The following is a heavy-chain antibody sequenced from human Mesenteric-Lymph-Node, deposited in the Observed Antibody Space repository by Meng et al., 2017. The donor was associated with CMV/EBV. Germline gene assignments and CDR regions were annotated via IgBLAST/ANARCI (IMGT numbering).Heavy chain of an antibody. J-gene: IGHJ3*02. Sequence: GESLKISCAASGFTFSSYSMNWVRQAPGKGLEWVSSISSSSYIYYADSVKGRFTISRDNAKNSLYLQMNSLRAEDTAVYYCARGLSRDLDAFDIWGQGTMVTVSS. V-gene: IGHV3-21*01. CDR2: ISSSSYI. CDR1: GFTFSSYS. D-gene: IGHD5-24*01. CDR3: ARGLSRDLDAFDI.